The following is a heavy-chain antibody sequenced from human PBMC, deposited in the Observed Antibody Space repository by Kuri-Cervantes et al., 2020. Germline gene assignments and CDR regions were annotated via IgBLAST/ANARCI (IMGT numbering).Heavy chain of an antibody. Sequence: GESLKISCAASGFTFSGSAMHWVRQASGKGLEWVGRIRSKANSYATACAASVKGSFTISRDDSKNTAYLQMNSLRSEDTAVYYCARGNLGGYMANWFDPWGQGTLVTVSS. CDR2: IRSKANSYAT. CDR1: GFTFSGSA. J-gene: IGHJ5*02. D-gene: IGHD6-13*01. V-gene: IGHV3-73*01. CDR3: ARGNLGGYMANWFDP.